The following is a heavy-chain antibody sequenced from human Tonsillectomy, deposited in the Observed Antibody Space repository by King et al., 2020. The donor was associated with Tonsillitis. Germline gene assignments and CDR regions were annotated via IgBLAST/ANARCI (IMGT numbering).Heavy chain of an antibody. CDR1: GFTFNIAW. Sequence: VQLVESGGGLVKPGGSLRLSCAASGFTFNIAWLSWVRQAPGKGLEWVGRIKSQSDGGTIDYAAPVEGRFTISRDDSQNTMYLQLNNLKADATAIYYCATDTRSWFSSFDYWGRGTLVTVSS. D-gene: IGHD6-13*01. V-gene: IGHV3-15*01. J-gene: IGHJ4*02. CDR3: ATDTRSWFSSFDY. CDR2: IKSQSDGGTI.